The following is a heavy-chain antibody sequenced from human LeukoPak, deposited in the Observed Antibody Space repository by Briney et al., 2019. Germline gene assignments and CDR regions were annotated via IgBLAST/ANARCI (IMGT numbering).Heavy chain of an antibody. D-gene: IGHD6-19*01. CDR1: GLTFSRFA. CDR3: ASWQGYNSGWYGVDY. CDR2: ISGSGGST. V-gene: IGHV3-23*01. Sequence: GGSLRLSCAASGLTFSRFAMNWVRQAPGKGLEWVSAISGSGGSTYYADSVKGRFTISGDNSKNTLYLQMNSVRAEGTAVYYCASWQGYNSGWYGVDYWGQGTLVTVSS. J-gene: IGHJ4*02.